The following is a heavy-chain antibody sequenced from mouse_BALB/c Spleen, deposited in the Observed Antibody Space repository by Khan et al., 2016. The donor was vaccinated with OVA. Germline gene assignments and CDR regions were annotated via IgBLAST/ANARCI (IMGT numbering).Heavy chain of an antibody. CDR1: GYSITSDYA. CDR3: ARVYGGDFDY. V-gene: IGHV3-2*02. CDR2: ISYSGNT. Sequence: EVKLEESGPGLVKPSQSLSLTCTVTGYSITSDYAWNWIRQFPGNKLEWMGFISYSGNTNYNPSLKSRISITRDTSKNQFFLQLNSVTTEDTATYYCARVYGGDFDYWGQGNTLTVSS. D-gene: IGHD1-1*01. J-gene: IGHJ2*01.